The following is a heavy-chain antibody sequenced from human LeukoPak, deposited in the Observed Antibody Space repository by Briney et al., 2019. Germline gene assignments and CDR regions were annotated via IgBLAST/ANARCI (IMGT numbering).Heavy chain of an antibody. J-gene: IGHJ3*02. CDR1: GFTFSSYG. CDR3: AKDFIYGGWGNAFDI. D-gene: IGHD3-16*01. V-gene: IGHV3-30*02. Sequence: GGSLRLSCAASGFTFSSYGMHWVRQAPGKGLEWVAFTRYDGSSKFYIDSVKGRFSISRDNSKNTLYLQMNSLRAEDTAVYYCAKDFIYGGWGNAFDIWGQGTMVTVSS. CDR2: TRYDGSSK.